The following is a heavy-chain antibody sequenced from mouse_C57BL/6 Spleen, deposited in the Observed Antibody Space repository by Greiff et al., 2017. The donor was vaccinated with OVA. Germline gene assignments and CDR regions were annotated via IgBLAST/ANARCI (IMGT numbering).Heavy chain of an antibody. J-gene: IGHJ4*01. V-gene: IGHV1-82*01. CDR2: IYPGDGDT. D-gene: IGHD2-4*01. CDR1: GYAFSSSW. CDR3: AIYYDYDGTLYYYAMDY. Sequence: VKLMESGPELVKPGASVKISCKASGYAFSSSWMNWVKQRPGKGLEWIGRIYPGDGDTNYNGQFKGKATLTADKSASTAYMQLSSLTSEDSAVYFCAIYYDYDGTLYYYAMDYWGQGTPVTVSS.